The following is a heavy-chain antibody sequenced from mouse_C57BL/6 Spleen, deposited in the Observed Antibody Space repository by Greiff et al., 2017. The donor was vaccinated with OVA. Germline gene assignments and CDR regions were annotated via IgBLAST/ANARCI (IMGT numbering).Heavy chain of an antibody. CDR2: ISNGGGST. J-gene: IGHJ4*01. V-gene: IGHV5-12*01. CDR3: ARRDGYYAMDY. D-gene: IGHD2-3*01. CDR1: GFTFSDYY. Sequence: EVKLMESGGGLVQPGGSLKLSCAASGFTFSDYYMYWVRQTPEKRLEWVAYISNGGGSTYYPDTVKGRFTISRDNAKNPLYLQISRLKSEDTAMYYCARRDGYYAMDYWGQGTSVTVSS.